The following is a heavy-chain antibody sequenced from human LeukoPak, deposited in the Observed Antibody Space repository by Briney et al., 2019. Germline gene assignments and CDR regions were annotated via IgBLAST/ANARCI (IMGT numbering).Heavy chain of an antibody. V-gene: IGHV3-30*03. J-gene: IGHJ4*02. CDR2: ISYDGSNK. CDR3: ATQVTGYPHVDY. Sequence: GRSLRLSCAASGFTFSSYGMHWVRQAPGKGLEWVAVISYDGSNKYYADSVKGRFTISRDNSKNTLYLQMNTLRAEDTAVDYCATQVTGYPHVDYWGQGTLVTVSS. D-gene: IGHD7-27*01. CDR1: GFTFSSYG.